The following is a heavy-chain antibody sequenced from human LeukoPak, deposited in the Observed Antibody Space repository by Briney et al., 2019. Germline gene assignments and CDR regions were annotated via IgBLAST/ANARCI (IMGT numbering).Heavy chain of an antibody. Sequence: PSQTLSLTCAVSGDSVSSNSAAWNWIRQSPSRGLEWLGRTYYRSKWYNDYAVSVKSRITVNPDTSKNQFSLQLNSVTPEDTAVYYCARDRYSSGWYGLDYWGQGTLVTVSS. D-gene: IGHD6-19*01. CDR2: TYYRSKWYN. CDR1: GDSVSSNSAA. J-gene: IGHJ4*02. CDR3: ARDRYSSGWYGLDY. V-gene: IGHV6-1*01.